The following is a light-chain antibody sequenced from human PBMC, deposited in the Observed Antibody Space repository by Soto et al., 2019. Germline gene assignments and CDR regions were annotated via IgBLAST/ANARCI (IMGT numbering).Light chain of an antibody. Sequence: DIVITHSPLSLPVTPGEPASISCRSSQSLLHSNGYNFLDWYLQKPGQSPQLLIHLGSNRASGVPDRFSGSGSGTDFTLKISRVEAEDVGVYYCMQALQTPPYTFGQGTKVDIK. J-gene: IGKJ2*01. CDR1: QSLLHSNGYNF. CDR3: MQALQTPPYT. CDR2: LGS. V-gene: IGKV2-28*01.